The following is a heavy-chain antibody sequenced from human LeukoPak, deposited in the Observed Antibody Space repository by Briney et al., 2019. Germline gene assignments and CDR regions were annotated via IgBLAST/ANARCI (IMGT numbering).Heavy chain of an antibody. CDR2: FYYSGST. V-gene: IGHV4-39*07. CDR3: ARKLGIAVGDYYYYGLDV. J-gene: IGHJ6*02. CDR1: GGSISSSGYY. Sequence: SETLSLTCAVSGGSISSSGYYWGWIRQPPGKGLEWIGSFYYSGSTYYNPSLKSRVAISVDTSKNQFSLKVRSVTPADTAVYYCARKLGIAVGDYYYYGLDVWGQGTTVTVSS. D-gene: IGHD6-19*01.